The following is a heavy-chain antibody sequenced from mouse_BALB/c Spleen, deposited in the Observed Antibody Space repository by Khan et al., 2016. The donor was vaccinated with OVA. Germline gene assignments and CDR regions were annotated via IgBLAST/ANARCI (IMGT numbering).Heavy chain of an antibody. CDR1: GFTFSSFG. CDR3: ASDGSTYGDFDY. J-gene: IGHJ2*01. Sequence: EVELVESGGGLVQPGGSRKLPCAASGFTFSSFGMHWARQAPEKGLEWVAYISRGSSVIYYAATEKGRFTIPRANLKNTLFLLLTRLRSEDTAMYYCASDGSTYGDFDYWGQGTTLTVSS. CDR2: ISRGSSVI. V-gene: IGHV5-17*02. D-gene: IGHD1-1*01.